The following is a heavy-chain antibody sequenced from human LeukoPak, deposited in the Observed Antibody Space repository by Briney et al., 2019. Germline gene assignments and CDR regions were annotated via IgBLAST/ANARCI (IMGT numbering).Heavy chain of an antibody. CDR1: GGTFSSYA. CDR2: IIPILGIA. V-gene: IGHV1-69*04. CDR3: ASQESSGWSSFDY. J-gene: IGHJ4*02. Sequence: SVKVSCKASGGTFSSYAISWVRQAPGQGLEWMGRIIPILGIANYAQKFQGRVTITADKSTSTAYMELSSLRSEDTAVYYCASQESSGWSSFDYWAQGTLVTVSS. D-gene: IGHD6-19*01.